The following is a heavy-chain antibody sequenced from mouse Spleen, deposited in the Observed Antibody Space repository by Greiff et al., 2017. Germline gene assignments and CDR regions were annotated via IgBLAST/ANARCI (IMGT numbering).Heavy chain of an antibody. CDR2: ISYDGSN. V-gene: IGHV3-6*02. J-gene: IGHJ3*01. CDR1: GYSITSGYY. CDR3: ARGNYRYDGAWFAY. D-gene: IGHD2-14*01. Sequence: EVHLVESGPGLVKPSQSLSLTCSVTGYSITSGYYWNWIRQFPGNKLEWMGYISYDGSNNYNPSLKNRISITRDTSKNQFFLKLNSVTTEDTATYYCARGNYRYDGAWFAYWGQGTLVTVSA.